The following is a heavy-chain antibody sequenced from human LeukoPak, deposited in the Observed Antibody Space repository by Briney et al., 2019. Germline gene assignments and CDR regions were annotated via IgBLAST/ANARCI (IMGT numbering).Heavy chain of an antibody. D-gene: IGHD5-24*01. CDR2: IYWDDDK. CDR1: GFSLSTSGVG. J-gene: IGHJ4*02. CDR3: AHRRVATNPAYFDY. V-gene: IGHV2-5*02. Sequence: SGPTLVNPTQTLTLTCTFSGFSLSTSGVGVGWIRQPPGKALEWLALIYWDDDKRYSPSLKSRLTITKDTSKNQVVLTLTNMDPVDTATYYCAHRRVATNPAYFDYWGQGTLVTVSS.